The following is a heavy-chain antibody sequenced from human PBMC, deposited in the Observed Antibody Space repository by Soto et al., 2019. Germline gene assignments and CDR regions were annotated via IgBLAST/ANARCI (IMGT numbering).Heavy chain of an antibody. V-gene: IGHV4-59*08. J-gene: IGHJ4*02. Sequence: SETLSLTCTVSGGSISNYYWSWIRQPPGKGLEWIGYIHYSGSTKYNPSLKSQVTISADTSKNQFSLKLSSVTAADAAVYYCARGHYDFWSGYFATIDYWGQGTLVTVSS. CDR2: IHYSGST. CDR3: ARGHYDFWSGYFATIDY. D-gene: IGHD3-3*01. CDR1: GGSISNYY.